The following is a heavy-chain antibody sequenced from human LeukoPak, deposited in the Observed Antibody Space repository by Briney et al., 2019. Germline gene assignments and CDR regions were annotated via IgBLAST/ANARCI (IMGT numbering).Heavy chain of an antibody. CDR1: GGTFSSYA. D-gene: IGHD6-19*01. J-gene: IGHJ4*02. CDR3: ARDRTVAGFHLEAY. CDR2: IIPIFGTA. V-gene: IGHV1-69*05. Sequence: SVKVSCKASGGTFSSYAISWVRQAPGQGLEWMGGIIPIFGTANYAQKFQSRVTMTTDTSTSTAYMELRSLRSDDTAVYFCARDRTVAGFHLEAYWGQGTLVTVSS.